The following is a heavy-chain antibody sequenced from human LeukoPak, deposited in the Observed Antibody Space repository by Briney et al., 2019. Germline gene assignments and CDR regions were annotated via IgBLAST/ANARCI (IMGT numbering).Heavy chain of an antibody. CDR3: AAEGRPTVVTFRKGAVDL. CDR1: GFTFTSSA. CDR2: IVVGSGNT. J-gene: IGHJ3*01. V-gene: IGHV1-58*01. D-gene: IGHD4-23*01. Sequence: ASVKVSCKASGFTFTSSAVQWVRQARGQRLEWIGRIVVGSGNTNYAKKFQERVTITRDMSTSTVYMELSSLRSEDTAVYYCAAEGRPTVVTFRKGAVDLWGQGTMVTVSS.